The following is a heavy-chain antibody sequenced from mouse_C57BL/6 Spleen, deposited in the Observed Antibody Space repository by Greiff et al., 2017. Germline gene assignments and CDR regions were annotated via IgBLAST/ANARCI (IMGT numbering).Heavy chain of an antibody. CDR2: IDPNSGGT. V-gene: IGHV1-72*01. D-gene: IGHD2-4*01. CDR3: ARWDDFDYFDY. J-gene: IGHJ2*01. Sequence: QVQLQQSGAELVKPGASVQLSCKASGYTFTSYWMHWVKQRPGRGLEWIGRIDPNSGGTTYNEKFKSKATLTVEKPSSPAYMQRSSLTSAVSAVYYCARWDDFDYFDYWGQGTTLTVSS. CDR1: GYTFTSYW.